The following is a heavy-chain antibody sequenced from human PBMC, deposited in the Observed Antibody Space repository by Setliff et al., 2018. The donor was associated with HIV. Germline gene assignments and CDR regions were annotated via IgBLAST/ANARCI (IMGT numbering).Heavy chain of an antibody. CDR3: ARGQHSSTWGALFDY. D-gene: IGHD6-13*01. J-gene: IGHJ4*02. CDR1: GGSFRGYY. V-gene: IGHV4-34*01. Sequence: SETLSLTCTVYGGSFRGYYWSWIRQPPGKGLEWLGEIYHSGSTNYNPSLKSRVTISIDKSKRQFSLKLSSVTAADTAVYYCARGQHSSTWGALFDYWGQGILVTVSS. CDR2: IYHSGST.